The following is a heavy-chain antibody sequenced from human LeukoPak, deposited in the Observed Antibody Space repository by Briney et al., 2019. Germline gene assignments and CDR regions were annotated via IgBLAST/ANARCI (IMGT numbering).Heavy chain of an antibody. D-gene: IGHD3-3*01. V-gene: IGHV1-2*06. CDR2: INPNSGGT. J-gene: IGHJ4*02. Sequence: GASVKVSCKASGYTFTGYYMHWVRQAPGQGLEWMGRINPNSGGTNYAQKFQGRVTMTRDTSISTAYMELSRLRSDDTAVYYCARDLAGTIFGVVTPQYWGQGTLVTVSS. CDR1: GYTFTGYY. CDR3: ARDLAGTIFGVVTPQY.